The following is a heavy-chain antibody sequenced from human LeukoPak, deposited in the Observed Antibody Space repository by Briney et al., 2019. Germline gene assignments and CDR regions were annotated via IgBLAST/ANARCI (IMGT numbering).Heavy chain of an antibody. CDR2: INPNSGGT. V-gene: IGHV1-2*02. D-gene: IGHD3-22*01. CDR1: GYTFTGYY. J-gene: IGHJ4*02. CDR3: AGTGIPGYYDSSGYKY. Sequence: ASVKVSCKASGYTFTGYYMHWVRQAPGQGLEWMGWINPNSGGTNYAQKFQGRVTMTRDTSISTAYMELSSLRSEDTAVYYCAGTGIPGYYDSSGYKYWGQGTLVTVSS.